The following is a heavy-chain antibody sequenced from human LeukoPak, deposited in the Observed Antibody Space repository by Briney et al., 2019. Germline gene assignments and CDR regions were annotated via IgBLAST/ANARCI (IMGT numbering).Heavy chain of an antibody. Sequence: ASVKVSCKASGGTFSSYAISWVRQAPGQGLEWMGGIIPIFGTANYAQKFQGRVTITADESTSTAYMELSSLRSEDTAVYYCARSGSGWVYYYYMDVWGKGTTVTISS. V-gene: IGHV1-69*01. CDR1: GGTFSSYA. CDR3: ARSGSGWVYYYYMDV. J-gene: IGHJ6*03. CDR2: IIPIFGTA. D-gene: IGHD6-19*01.